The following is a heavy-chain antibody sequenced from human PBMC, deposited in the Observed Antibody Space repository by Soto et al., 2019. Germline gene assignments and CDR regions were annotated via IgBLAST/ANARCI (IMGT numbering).Heavy chain of an antibody. V-gene: IGHV1-3*01. Sequence: ASVKVSCKASGYTFTSYAMHWVRQAPGQRLEWMGWINAGNGNTKYSQKFQGRVTITRDTSASTAYIELSSLRSEDTDVYYCGRESFITIFGVVISQYYFDYWGQGTLVTVSS. CDR1: GYTFTSYA. CDR2: INAGNGNT. CDR3: GRESFITIFGVVISQYYFDY. D-gene: IGHD3-3*01. J-gene: IGHJ4*02.